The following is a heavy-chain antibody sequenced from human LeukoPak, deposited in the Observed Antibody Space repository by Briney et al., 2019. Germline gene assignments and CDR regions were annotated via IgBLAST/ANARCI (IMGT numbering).Heavy chain of an antibody. CDR2: IYYSGST. CDR3: ARRRGDYSSSSLGYYYYMDV. V-gene: IGHV4-39*01. J-gene: IGHJ6*03. D-gene: IGHD6-6*01. Sequence: SETLSLTCTVSGGSISSGSYYWGWIRQPPGKGLEWIGSIYYSGSTYYNPSLKSRVTISVDTSKNQFSLKLSSVTAADTAVYYCARRRGDYSSSSLGYYYYMDVWGKGTTVTVSS. CDR1: GGSISSGSYY.